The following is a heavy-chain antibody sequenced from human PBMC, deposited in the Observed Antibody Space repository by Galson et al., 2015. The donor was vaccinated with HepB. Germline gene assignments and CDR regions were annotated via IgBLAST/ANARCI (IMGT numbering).Heavy chain of an antibody. CDR2: ILPFLGIT. CDR3: ARDIDDRTNYPFDS. Sequence: SVKVSCKASGGSFSSFTISWVRQAPGQGPEWMGRILPFLGITNYAQKFQGRVTITADKSTSTVYMELSSLRSEDTAVYYCARDIDDRTNYPFDSWGQGTLVTVSS. J-gene: IGHJ4*02. D-gene: IGHD1-7*01. V-gene: IGHV1-69*04. CDR1: GGSFSSFT.